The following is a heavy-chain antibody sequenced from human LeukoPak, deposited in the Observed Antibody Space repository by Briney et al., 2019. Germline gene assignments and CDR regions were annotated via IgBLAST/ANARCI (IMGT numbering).Heavy chain of an antibody. CDR3: ARHEGGLLYFDY. Sequence: SETLSLTCTVSGGSISSYYWSWIRQPPGKGLEWIGYIYYSGSTNYNPSLKSRVTISVDTSKNQFSLKLSSVTAADTAVYYCARHEGGLLYFDYWGQGTLVTVSS. V-gene: IGHV4-59*08. J-gene: IGHJ4*02. CDR1: GGSISSYY. D-gene: IGHD2-8*02. CDR2: IYYSGST.